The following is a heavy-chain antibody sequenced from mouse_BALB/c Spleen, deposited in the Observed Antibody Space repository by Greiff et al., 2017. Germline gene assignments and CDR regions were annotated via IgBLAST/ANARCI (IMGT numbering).Heavy chain of an antibody. Sequence: QVQLQQSGAELVRPGTSVKVSCKASGYAFTNYLIEWVKQRPGQGLEWIGVINPGSGGTNYNEKFKGKATLTADKSSSTAYMELSSLTNEDSAVYYCTRVYDGYDYWGQGTTLTVSS. D-gene: IGHD2-3*01. V-gene: IGHV1-54*01. CDR2: INPGSGGT. J-gene: IGHJ2*01. CDR1: GYAFTNYL. CDR3: TRVYDGYDY.